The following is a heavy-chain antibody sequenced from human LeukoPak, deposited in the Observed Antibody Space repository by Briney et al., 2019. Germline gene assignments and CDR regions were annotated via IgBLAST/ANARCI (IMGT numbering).Heavy chain of an antibody. CDR3: ARDYDFWSGYYSPTRGYFGY. D-gene: IGHD3-3*01. CDR2: IRYDGSNK. J-gene: IGHJ4*02. CDR1: GFTFSGSG. V-gene: IGHV3-30*02. Sequence: GGSLRLSCAASGFTFSGSGMHWVRQAPGKGLEWVTFIRYDGSNKYYTDSVKGRFTISRDNSKNTLYLQMDSMRGEDTAVYYCARDYDFWSGYYSPTRGYFGYWGQGTLVTVSS.